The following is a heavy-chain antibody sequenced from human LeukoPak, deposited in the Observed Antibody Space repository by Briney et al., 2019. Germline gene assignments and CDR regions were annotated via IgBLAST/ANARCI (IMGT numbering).Heavy chain of an antibody. CDR3: ARGVTADY. D-gene: IGHD5-18*01. J-gene: IGHJ4*02. CDR1: GGSFSGYY. V-gene: IGHV4-34*01. CDR2: INHSGST. Sequence: SETLSLTCTVYGGSFSGYYWSWIRQPPGKGLEWVGEINHSGSTNYNPSLKSRVTISVDTSKNQFSLKLSSVTAADTAVYYCARGVTADYWGQGTLVTVSS.